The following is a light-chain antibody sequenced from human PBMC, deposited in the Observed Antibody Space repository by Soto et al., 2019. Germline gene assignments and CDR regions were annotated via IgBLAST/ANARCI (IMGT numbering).Light chain of an antibody. Sequence: VLTQSPGTLSLSPGERATLSCRASQSVKSTSLVWYQQKPAQAPRLLIYGASSRATGIPDRFSGGGSGTDFTLTISRLGPEDFAVYYCQHYNSSPPITFGQGTRLEI. J-gene: IGKJ5*01. CDR3: QHYNSSPPIT. CDR2: GAS. V-gene: IGKV3-20*01. CDR1: QSVKSTS.